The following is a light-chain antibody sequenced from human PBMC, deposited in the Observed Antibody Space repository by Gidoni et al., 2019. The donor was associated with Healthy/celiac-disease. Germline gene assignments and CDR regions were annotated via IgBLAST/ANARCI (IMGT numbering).Light chain of an antibody. Sequence: IQMTQSPSSLSASVGDRVTIPCRASQSISSYLNWYQQKPGKAPKLLIYAASSWQSGVPSRFSGSGSGTDFTLTISRLQPEDFATYYCQQSYSTPRGFGQGTKVEIK. CDR1: QSISSY. CDR2: AAS. CDR3: QQSYSTPRG. J-gene: IGKJ1*01. V-gene: IGKV1-39*01.